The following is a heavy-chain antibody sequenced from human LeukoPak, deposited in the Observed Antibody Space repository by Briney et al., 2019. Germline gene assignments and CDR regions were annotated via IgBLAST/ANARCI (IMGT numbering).Heavy chain of an antibody. CDR2: ISGLGDST. J-gene: IGHJ4*02. D-gene: IGHD5-18*01. V-gene: IGHV3-23*01. CDR3: AKAHGYSYEYYFDY. Sequence: GGFLRLSCAASGFTFSSYAMNWVRQAPGKGLEWVSTISGLGDSTHYADSVKGRFTISRDNSKNTLYLQMNSLRAEDTAVYYCAKAHGYSYEYYFDYWGQGTLVTVSS. CDR1: GFTFSSYA.